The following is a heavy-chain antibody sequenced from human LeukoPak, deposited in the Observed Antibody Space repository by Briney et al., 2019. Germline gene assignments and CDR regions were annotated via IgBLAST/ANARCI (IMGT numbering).Heavy chain of an antibody. CDR2: ISYDGSNK. Sequence: PGRSLRLSCAASGFTFSSYAMHWVRQAPGKGLERVAVISYDGSNKYYADSVKGRFTISRDNSKNTLYLQMNSLRAEDTAVYYCARDRDSSGYYLGYWGQGTLVTVSS. J-gene: IGHJ4*02. D-gene: IGHD3-22*01. V-gene: IGHV3-30*04. CDR1: GFTFSSYA. CDR3: ARDRDSSGYYLGY.